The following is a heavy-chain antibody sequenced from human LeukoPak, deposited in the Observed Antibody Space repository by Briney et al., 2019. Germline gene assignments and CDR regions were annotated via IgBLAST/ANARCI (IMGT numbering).Heavy chain of an antibody. CDR3: AKVYRDSSGPSRYFDY. V-gene: IGHV3-23*01. CDR1: RFTFSNYA. Sequence: GGSLRLSCAASRFTFSNYAMSWVRQAPGKGLEWVSVISGSGGSTYYADSVKGRFTISRDNSKNTLYLQMNSLRAEDTAVYYCAKVYRDSSGPSRYFDYWGQGTPVTVSS. J-gene: IGHJ4*02. CDR2: ISGSGGST. D-gene: IGHD3-22*01.